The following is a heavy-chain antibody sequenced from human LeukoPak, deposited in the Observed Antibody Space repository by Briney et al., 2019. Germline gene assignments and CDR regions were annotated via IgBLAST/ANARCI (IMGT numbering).Heavy chain of an antibody. J-gene: IGHJ4*02. D-gene: IGHD2-8*01. V-gene: IGHV3-9*01. Sequence: GRSLRLSCAASGFTFDDYAMHWVRQAPGKGLEWVSGISWNSGSIGYADSVKGRFTISRDNAKNSLYLQMNSLRAEDTALYYCAKALTLQYYFDYWGQGTLVTVSS. CDR2: ISWNSGSI. CDR1: GFTFDDYA. CDR3: AKALTLQYYFDY.